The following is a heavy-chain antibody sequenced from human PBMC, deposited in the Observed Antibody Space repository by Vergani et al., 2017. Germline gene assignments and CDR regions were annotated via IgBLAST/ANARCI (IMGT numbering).Heavy chain of an antibody. J-gene: IGHJ6*02. CDR2: ISFNGLTV. CDR1: GFRFDQFG. CDR3: AREAYYGMDV. V-gene: IGHV3-20*04. Sequence: EVELVDSGGKVVRPGGSLRLSCVASGFRFDQFGMMWVRQSPGKGPEWVAGISFNGLTVGYSESVGGRFTISRDNAKNSLYLQMNSLRAEDTAVYYCAREAYYGMDVWGQGTTVTVSS.